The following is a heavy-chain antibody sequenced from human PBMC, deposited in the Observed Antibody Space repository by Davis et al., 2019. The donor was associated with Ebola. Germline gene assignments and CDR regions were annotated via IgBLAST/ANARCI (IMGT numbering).Heavy chain of an antibody. V-gene: IGHV4-39*02. CDR1: GGSIISSSSY. CDR2: IYYSGIT. CDR3: ARGLTYYYDTSGYY. J-gene: IGHJ4*02. D-gene: IGHD3-22*01. Sequence: MPSETLSLTCTVSGGSIISSSSYWGWIRQPPRKGLEWIGSIYYSGITYYNPSLKSRVTISVDMSKNHFSLKLSSVTAADTAVYYCARGLTYYYDTSGYYWGQGTLVTVSS.